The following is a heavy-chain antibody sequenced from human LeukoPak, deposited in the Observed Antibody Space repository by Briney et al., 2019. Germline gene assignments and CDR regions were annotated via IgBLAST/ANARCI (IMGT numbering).Heavy chain of an antibody. D-gene: IGHD6-13*01. CDR3: ARVYRDSSSWSGDGFDY. CDR1: GGSISSNSYY. J-gene: IGHJ4*02. Sequence: PSETLSLTCTVSGGSISSNSYYWGWIRQPPGKGLEWIGSIYYSGRTYYNPSLKSRVTMSVDTSKNQFSLKLSSVTAADTAVYYCARVYRDSSSWSGDGFDYWGQGTLVTVSS. CDR2: IYYSGRT. V-gene: IGHV4-39*07.